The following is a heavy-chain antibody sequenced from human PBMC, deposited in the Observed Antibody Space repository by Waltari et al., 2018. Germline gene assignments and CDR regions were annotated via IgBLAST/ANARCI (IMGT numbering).Heavy chain of an antibody. D-gene: IGHD3-10*01. CDR2: IEAKKDGGAT. J-gene: IGHJ4*02. V-gene: IGHV3-15*04. Sequence: EVQLVESGGGLVKHGGYLRLSCAASGFPFYNVWMSWVRQAPGKGLEWVGRIEAKKDGGATNYAAPVKGRFTISRDDSKSTLFLQLSGLTSEDTAVYYCVTSNHDGSGVSLDYWGQGTLVTVSS. CDR3: VTSNHDGSGVSLDY. CDR1: GFPFYNVW.